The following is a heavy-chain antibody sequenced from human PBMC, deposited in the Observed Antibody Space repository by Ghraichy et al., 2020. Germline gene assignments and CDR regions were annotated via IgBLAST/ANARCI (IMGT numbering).Heavy chain of an antibody. V-gene: IGHV3-23*01. CDR2: ISGSGGST. Sequence: GGSLRLSCAASGFTFSSYAMSWVRQAPGKGLEWVSAISGSGGSTYYADSVKGRFTISRDNSKNTLYLQMNSLRAEDTAVYYCAKDSGYGDYVFICDAFDIWGQGTMVTVSS. CDR3: AKDSGYGDYVFICDAFDI. D-gene: IGHD4-17*01. CDR1: GFTFSSYA. J-gene: IGHJ3*02.